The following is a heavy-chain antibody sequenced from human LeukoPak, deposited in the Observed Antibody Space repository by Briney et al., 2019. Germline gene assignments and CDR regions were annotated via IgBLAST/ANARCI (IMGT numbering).Heavy chain of an antibody. CDR3: ARHRDYYDT. CDR1: GSSINNSF. D-gene: IGHD3-22*01. CDR2: IYSSGSA. V-gene: IGHV4-59*08. Sequence: SETLSLTCTVSGSSINNSFWTWIRQPPGKGLEWIGYIYSSGSANYNPSLKSRVIISGDTSKNQISLRLTSVTAADTAMYFCARHRDYYDTWGHGTLVTVSS. J-gene: IGHJ4*01.